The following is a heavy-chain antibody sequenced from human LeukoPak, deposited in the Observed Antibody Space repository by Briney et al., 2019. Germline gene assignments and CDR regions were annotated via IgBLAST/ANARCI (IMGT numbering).Heavy chain of an antibody. Sequence: VGALTLSCAASGLTFSGYAMSWVRQAPWKGLEWVSAISGSGGSTYYAGCVKGRLTISSDNSKNTLYLKMNRLRAEHTAVYYCAKDRIAVAGYIFDYWGQGTLVTVSS. CDR2: ISGSGGST. CDR1: GLTFSGYA. D-gene: IGHD6-19*01. V-gene: IGHV3-23*01. CDR3: AKDRIAVAGYIFDY. J-gene: IGHJ4*02.